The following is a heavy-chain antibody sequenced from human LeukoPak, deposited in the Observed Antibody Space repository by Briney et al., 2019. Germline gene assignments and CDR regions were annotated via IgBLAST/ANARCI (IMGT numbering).Heavy chain of an antibody. CDR3: AREADDGVYYFDY. Sequence: GGSLRLSCAASGFTFTTYWMSWIRQAPGKGLEWVANIKQDGSEKYYVDSVKGRFTISRDNAKNSLYLQMNSLRAEDTAVYYCAREADDGVYYFDYWGQGTLVTVSS. D-gene: IGHD5-24*01. V-gene: IGHV3-7*01. CDR2: IKQDGSEK. J-gene: IGHJ4*02. CDR1: GFTFTTYW.